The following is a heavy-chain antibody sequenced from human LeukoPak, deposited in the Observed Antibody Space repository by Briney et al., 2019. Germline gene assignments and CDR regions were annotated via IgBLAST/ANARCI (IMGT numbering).Heavy chain of an antibody. V-gene: IGHV4-39*07. J-gene: IGHJ5*02. Sequence: SETLSLTCTVSGGSISSSSYYWGWIRQPPGKGLEWIGSIYYSGSTYYNPSLKSRVTISVDTSKNQFSLKLSSVTAADTAVYYCARDHLIAVAGTRWFDPWGQGTLVTVSS. CDR1: GGSISSSSYY. CDR3: ARDHLIAVAGTRWFDP. D-gene: IGHD6-19*01. CDR2: IYYSGST.